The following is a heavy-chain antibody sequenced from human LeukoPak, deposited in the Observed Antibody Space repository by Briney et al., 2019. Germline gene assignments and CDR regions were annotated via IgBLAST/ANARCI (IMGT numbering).Heavy chain of an antibody. CDR3: ARSLPGGSDWYPPLFDY. J-gene: IGHJ4*02. CDR1: GGSIGSYY. Sequence: SETLSLTCTVSGGSIGSYYWNWVRQSPGKGPEWIAYINYSGSTNYNPSLKSRVTISLDASKSQFSLKLSSVTAADTAIYYCARSLPGGSDWYPPLFDYWGQGTLVTVSS. D-gene: IGHD6-13*01. V-gene: IGHV4-59*08. CDR2: INYSGST.